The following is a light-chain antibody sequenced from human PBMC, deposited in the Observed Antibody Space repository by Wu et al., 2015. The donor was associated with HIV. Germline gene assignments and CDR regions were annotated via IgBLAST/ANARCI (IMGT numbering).Light chain of an antibody. Sequence: EIVLTQSPSTLSLSPGERATLSCRASQSVRSNYLAFYQQKPGQAPRLLIYGASSRATGIPDRFSGSGSVTDFTLTITRLEPEDFAVYYCQQYGSSPITFGQGTRLEIK. CDR2: GAS. V-gene: IGKV3-20*01. CDR3: QQYGSSPIT. J-gene: IGKJ5*01. CDR1: QSVRSNY.